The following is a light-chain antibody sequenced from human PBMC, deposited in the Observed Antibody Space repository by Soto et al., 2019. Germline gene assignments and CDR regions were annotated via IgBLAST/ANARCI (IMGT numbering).Light chain of an antibody. J-gene: IGKJ1*01. Sequence: EIVMTQSPATLSVSPGERATLSCRASQSVSSNLAWYQQKPGQAPRLLIYGASTRATGIPARLSGSGSVTEFTLTISSLQSEDFAVYYCQQYNNWPPWTLGQGTKVEIK. V-gene: IGKV3-15*01. CDR2: GAS. CDR3: QQYNNWPPWT. CDR1: QSVSSN.